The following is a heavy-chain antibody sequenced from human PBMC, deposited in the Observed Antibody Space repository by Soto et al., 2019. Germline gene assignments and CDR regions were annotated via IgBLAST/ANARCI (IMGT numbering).Heavy chain of an antibody. J-gene: IGHJ3*02. V-gene: IGHV1-2*02. D-gene: IGHD3-10*01. CDR1: GYFFNDYH. CDR2: INPKNGDT. CDR3: ARGSQRGVVRLDAFDI. Sequence: ASVKVSCKTSGYFFNDYHMHWVRKAPGQGLEWMGWINPKNGDTNYAQKFQDRVTMTRDTSISTVYIELSRLTSDDTAVYYCARGSQRGVVRLDAFDIWGQGTMVTVSS.